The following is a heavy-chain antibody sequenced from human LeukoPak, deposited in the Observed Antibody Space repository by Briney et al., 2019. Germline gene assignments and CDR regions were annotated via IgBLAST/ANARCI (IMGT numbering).Heavy chain of an antibody. V-gene: IGHV3-23*01. CDR3: AKEYGPGSYYYDY. CDR1: GLTFSSYA. D-gene: IGHD3-10*01. J-gene: IGHJ4*02. CDR2: ISGGGGST. Sequence: PGGSLRLSCAASGLTFSSYAMNWVRQAPGKGLEWVSAISGGGGSTYYAGSVKGRFTISRDNSKNTLYLQMNSLRAEDMAVYYCAKEYGPGSYYYDYWGQGTLVTVSS.